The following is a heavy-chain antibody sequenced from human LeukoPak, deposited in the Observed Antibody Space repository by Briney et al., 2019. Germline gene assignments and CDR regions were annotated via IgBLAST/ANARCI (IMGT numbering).Heavy chain of an antibody. D-gene: IGHD3-16*01. CDR3: ARRQPFWVGYFDY. Sequence: RASETLSLTCTVSGGSISSGGYYWSWIRQHPGKGLEWIGSIYYSGSTYYNPSLKSRVTISVDTSKNQFSLKLSSVTAADTAVYYCARRQPFWVGYFDYWGQGTLVTVSS. V-gene: IGHV4-39*01. CDR1: GGSISSGGYY. CDR2: IYYSGST. J-gene: IGHJ4*02.